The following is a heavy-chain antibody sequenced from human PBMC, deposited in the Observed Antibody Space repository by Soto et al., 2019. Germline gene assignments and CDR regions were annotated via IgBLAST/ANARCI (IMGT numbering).Heavy chain of an antibody. CDR1: GYTLTELS. CDR3: TRPTPLDILTGYSPIRYYYYGMDV. V-gene: IGHV1-24*01. J-gene: IGHJ6*02. Sequence: ASVKVSCKVSGYTLTELSMHWVRQAPGKGLEWMGGFDPEDGETIYAQKFQGRVTMTEDTSTDTAYMELSSLRSEDTAVYYCTRPTPLDILTGYSPIRYYYYGMDVWGQGTTVTVSS. CDR2: FDPEDGET. D-gene: IGHD3-9*01.